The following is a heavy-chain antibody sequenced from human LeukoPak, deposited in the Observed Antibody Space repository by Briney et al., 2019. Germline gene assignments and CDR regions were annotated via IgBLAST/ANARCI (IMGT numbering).Heavy chain of an antibody. CDR2: INPNSGGT. Sequence: ASVKVSCKASGYTFTGYYMHWVRQAPGQGLEWMGWINPNSGGTNYAQKFQGRATMTRDTSISTAYMELSRLRSDDTAVYYCARVRAARFGANNWFDPWGQGTLVTVSS. J-gene: IGHJ5*02. CDR1: GYTFTGYY. D-gene: IGHD6-6*01. CDR3: ARVRAARFGANNWFDP. V-gene: IGHV1-2*02.